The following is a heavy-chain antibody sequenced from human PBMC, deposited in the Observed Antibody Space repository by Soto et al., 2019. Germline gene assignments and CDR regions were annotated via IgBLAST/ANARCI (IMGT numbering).Heavy chain of an antibody. CDR3: ARHRNYDILTGHPDS. J-gene: IGHJ4*02. V-gene: IGHV5-51*01. Sequence: PGCSLKICSEASGDSLSSYVVAGALKIPGKGLEWMGIIYPGDSDTRYSPSFQGQVTISADKSISTAYLQWSSLKASDTAMYYCARHRNYDILTGHPDSWGPGTLVTVSS. CDR2: IYPGDSDT. CDR1: GDSLSSYV. D-gene: IGHD3-9*01.